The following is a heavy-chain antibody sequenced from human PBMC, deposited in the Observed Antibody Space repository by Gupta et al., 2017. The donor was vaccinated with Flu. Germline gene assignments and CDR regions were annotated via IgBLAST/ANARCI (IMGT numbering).Heavy chain of an antibody. V-gene: IGHV3-7*01. CDR3: ARILVVEVAEYFQH. CDR2: INQDGSEK. J-gene: IGHJ1*01. D-gene: IGHD2-15*01. CDR1: GFTFSKSW. Sequence: EVQLVESGGGLVQPGGSLRLSCVVSGFTFSKSWMSWIRQAPGKGLEWVANINQDGSEKYYVGSVTGRFTISRDNAKNSLYLQMNSLRADDTAVYFCARILVVEVAEYFQHWGRGTLVTVSS.